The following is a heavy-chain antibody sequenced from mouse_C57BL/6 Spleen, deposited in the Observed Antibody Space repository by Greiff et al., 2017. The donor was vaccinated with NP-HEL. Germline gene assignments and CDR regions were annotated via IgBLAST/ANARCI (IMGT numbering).Heavy chain of an antibody. V-gene: IGHV3-6*01. CDR3: AREAAY. Sequence: ESGPGLVKPSQSLSLTCSVTGYSITSGYYWNWIRQFPGNKLEWMGYISYDGSNNYNPSLKNRISITRDTSKNQFFLKLNSVTTEDTATYYGAREAAYWGQGTLVTVSA. J-gene: IGHJ3*01. CDR1: GYSITSGYY. CDR2: ISYDGSN.